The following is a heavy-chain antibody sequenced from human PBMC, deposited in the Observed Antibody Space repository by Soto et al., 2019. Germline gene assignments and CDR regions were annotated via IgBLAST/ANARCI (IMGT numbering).Heavy chain of an antibody. CDR2: IYHTGGR. V-gene: IGHV4-4*02. D-gene: IGHD3-16*01. CDR3: ARRSLGGTEPIDY. J-gene: IGHJ4*02. Sequence: SETLSLTCFVSGDSINNTYWWSWVRQAPEKGLEWIGEIYHTGGRSYMPSLRGRITLSVDTSKNQFSLKLSSVTAADTAVYYCARRSLGGTEPIDYWGQGTLVTVSS. CDR1: GDSINNTYW.